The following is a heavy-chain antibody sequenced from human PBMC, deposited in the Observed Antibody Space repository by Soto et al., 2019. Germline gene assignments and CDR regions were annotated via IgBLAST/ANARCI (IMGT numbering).Heavy chain of an antibody. CDR3: AHRPYTSGWFVFQH. J-gene: IGHJ1*01. Sequence: QITLKESGPTLVKPTQTLTLTCTFSGFSLNTGGVGVGWIRQPPRKALEWLALIYWDGDQRYSPSLRSRLTITKDTSKDQVVLTMTNMDPVDTGTYYCAHRPYTSGWFVFQHWGQGTPVTVSS. D-gene: IGHD6-19*01. CDR1: GFSLNTGGVG. CDR2: IYWDGDQ. V-gene: IGHV2-5*02.